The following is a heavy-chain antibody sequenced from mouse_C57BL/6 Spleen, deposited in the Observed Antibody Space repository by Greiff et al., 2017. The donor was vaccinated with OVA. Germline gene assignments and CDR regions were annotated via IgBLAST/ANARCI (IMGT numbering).Heavy chain of an antibody. CDR1: GYTFTSYG. CDR3: ASGTTVVGMDY. D-gene: IGHD1-1*01. CDR2: IYPRSGNT. V-gene: IGHV1-81*01. J-gene: IGHJ4*01. Sequence: VKLQESGAELARPGASVKLSCKASGYTFTSYGISWVKQRTGQGLEWIGEIYPRSGNTYYNEKFKGKATLTADKSSSTAYMELRSLTSEDSAVYFCASGTTVVGMDYWGQGTSVTVSS.